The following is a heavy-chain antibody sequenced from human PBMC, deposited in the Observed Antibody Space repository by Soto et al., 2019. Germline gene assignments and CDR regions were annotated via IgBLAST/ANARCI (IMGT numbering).Heavy chain of an antibody. CDR2: ISAYHGNT. Sequence: ASVKVSCKASGYTFTNYGISWVRQAPGQGLEWMGWISAYHGNTNYAQKLQGRVTITTDTSTSTAYMELRSLRSDDTAVYYCARDLMVIRYCSGGSCYRDFAPYDYWGQGTLVTVSS. D-gene: IGHD2-15*01. CDR1: GYTFTNYG. CDR3: ARDLMVIRYCSGGSCYRDFAPYDY. V-gene: IGHV1-18*01. J-gene: IGHJ4*02.